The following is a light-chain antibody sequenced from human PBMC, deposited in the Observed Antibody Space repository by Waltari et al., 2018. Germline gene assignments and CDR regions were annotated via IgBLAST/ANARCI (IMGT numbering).Light chain of an antibody. V-gene: IGLV2-11*01. Sequence: QPALTPPRSVSGSPGQSVTISCSGTSSDVGNYNFVSWYQQHPGNAPKLLIYDVVTRPSGVPDRFSGSKSGNTASLTISGLQTEDEADYYCCSYAGSYTFVFGGGTQLTVL. CDR1: SSDVGNYNF. J-gene: IGLJ7*01. CDR2: DVV. CDR3: CSYAGSYTFV.